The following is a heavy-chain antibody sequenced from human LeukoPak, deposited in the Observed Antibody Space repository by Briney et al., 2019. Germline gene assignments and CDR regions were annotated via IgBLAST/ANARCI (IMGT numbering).Heavy chain of an antibody. Sequence: GGSLRLSCAASGFTFSSYGMHWVRQAPGKGLEWVAVISYDGSNKYYADSVKGRFTISRDNSKNTLYLQMNGLRAEDTAVYYCAKEGFDSWGQGTLVTVSS. CDR1: GFTFSSYG. J-gene: IGHJ4*02. CDR2: ISYDGSNK. V-gene: IGHV3-30*18. CDR3: AKEGFDS.